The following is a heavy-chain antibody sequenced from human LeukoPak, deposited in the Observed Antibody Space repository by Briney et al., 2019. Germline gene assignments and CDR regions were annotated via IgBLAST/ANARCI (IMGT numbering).Heavy chain of an antibody. CDR3: ARKPPNVGWFDP. D-gene: IGHD1-1*01. J-gene: IGHJ5*02. V-gene: IGHV4-34*01. CDR2: INHSGST. Sequence: SETLSLTCAVYGGSFSGYYWSWIRQPPGKGLEWIGEINHSGSTNYNPSLKSRVTISVDTSKNQFSLKLSSVTAADTAVYYCARKPPNVGWFDPWGQGTLVTVSS. CDR1: GGSFSGYY.